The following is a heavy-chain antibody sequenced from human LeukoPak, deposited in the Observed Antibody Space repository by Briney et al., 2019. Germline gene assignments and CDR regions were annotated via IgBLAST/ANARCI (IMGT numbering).Heavy chain of an antibody. V-gene: IGHV4-34*01. J-gene: IGHJ6*02. CDR3: ARDWVDYDFWGGYPTLYYSAYYYYGMDV. D-gene: IGHD3-3*01. Sequence: SETLSLTCAVYGGSFSGYYWSWIRQPPGKGLEWIGEINHSGSTYYNPSLKSRVTISVDRSKNQFSLKLSSVTAADTAVYYCARDWVDYDFWGGYPTLYYSAYYYYGMDVWGQGTTVTVSS. CDR1: GGSFSGYY. CDR2: INHSGST.